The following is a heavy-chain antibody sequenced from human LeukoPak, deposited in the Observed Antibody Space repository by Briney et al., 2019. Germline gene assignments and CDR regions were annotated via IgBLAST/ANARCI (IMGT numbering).Heavy chain of an antibody. V-gene: IGHV4-31*03. D-gene: IGHD2-15*01. J-gene: IGHJ3*02. CDR1: GGSISSGGYY. CDR2: IYYSGST. Sequence: SETLSFTCTVSGGSISSGGYYWSWIRQHPGKGLEWIGYIYYSGSTYYNPSLKSRVTISVDTSKNQFSLKLSSVTAADTAVYYCARDVVAATDAFDIWGQGAMVTVSS. CDR3: ARDVVAATDAFDI.